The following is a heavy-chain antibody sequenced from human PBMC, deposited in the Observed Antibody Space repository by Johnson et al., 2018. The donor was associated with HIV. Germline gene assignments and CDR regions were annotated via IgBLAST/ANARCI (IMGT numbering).Heavy chain of an antibody. CDR3: ARGKLPAALRRGDAFDI. V-gene: IGHV3-30-3*01. CDR1: GFTFSRFA. CDR2: VSYDGSSK. Sequence: VQLVESGGDVVQPERSLRLSCATSGFTFSRFAMHWVRQAPGKGLEWVACVSYDGSSKYYAASVKGRFTISRDTAKNSLYLQMNSLRAEDTALYYCARGKLPAALRRGDAFDIWGQGTMVTVAA. J-gene: IGHJ3*02. D-gene: IGHD2-2*01.